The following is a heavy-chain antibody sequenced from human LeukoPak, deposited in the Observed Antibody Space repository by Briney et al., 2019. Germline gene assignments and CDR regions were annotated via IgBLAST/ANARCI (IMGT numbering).Heavy chain of an antibody. CDR3: ARAIAAPPYNWFDP. D-gene: IGHD6-13*01. V-gene: IGHV4-4*07. J-gene: IGHJ5*02. CDR1: GGSISSYY. CDR2: IYTGGST. Sequence: KSSETLSLTCTVSGGSISSYYWSWIRQPAGKGLEWIGRIYTGGSTNYNPSLKSRVTMSVDTSKNQFSLKLSSVTAADTAVYYCARAIAAPPYNWFDPWGQGTLVTVSS.